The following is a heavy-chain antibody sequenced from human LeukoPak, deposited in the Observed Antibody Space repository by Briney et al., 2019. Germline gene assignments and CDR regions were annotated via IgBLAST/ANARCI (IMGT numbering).Heavy chain of an antibody. CDR3: AREIVGGFNPGAY. V-gene: IGHV4-39*06. J-gene: IGHJ4*02. D-gene: IGHD1-14*01. Sequence: SSETLSLTCTVSGGSISSSSYYWGWIRQPPGKGLEWIGEIHRSGSTNYNPSLQSRVTISIDRSKNQIALELSSVTAADTAVYYCAREIVGGFNPGAYWGQGTLVTVSS. CDR1: GGSISSSSYY. CDR2: IHRSGST.